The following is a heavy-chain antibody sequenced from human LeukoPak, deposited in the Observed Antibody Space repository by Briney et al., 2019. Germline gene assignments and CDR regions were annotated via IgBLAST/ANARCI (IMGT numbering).Heavy chain of an antibody. J-gene: IGHJ3*02. V-gene: IGHV3-23*01. CDR2: ISGSGGST. CDR3: ANDPIVVVPAAMNHDAFDI. Sequence: PGGSLRLSCAASGFTFSSYAMGWVRQAPGKGLEWVSAISGSGGSTYYADSVKGRFTISRDNSKNTLYLQMNSLRAEDTAVYYCANDPIVVVPAAMNHDAFDIWGQGTMVTVSS. CDR1: GFTFSSYA. D-gene: IGHD2-2*01.